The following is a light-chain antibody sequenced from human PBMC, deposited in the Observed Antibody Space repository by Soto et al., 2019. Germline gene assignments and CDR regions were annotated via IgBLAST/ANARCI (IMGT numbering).Light chain of an antibody. V-gene: IGLV2-14*01. CDR3: SSYRSSGTSYV. CDR1: SSDFGGYDY. Sequence: QSALTQPASVSGSPGQSITISCTGTSSDFGGYDYVSWYQQHPGKAPKLIIYDVSNRPSGLSNRFSGSKSGNTASLTISGLQTEDEADYFCSSYRSSGTSYVFGNGTKATVL. CDR2: DVS. J-gene: IGLJ1*01.